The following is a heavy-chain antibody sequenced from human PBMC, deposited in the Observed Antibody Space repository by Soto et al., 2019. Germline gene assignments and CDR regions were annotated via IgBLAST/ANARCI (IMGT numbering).Heavy chain of an antibody. V-gene: IGHV4-59*01. J-gene: IGHJ4*02. CDR3: ARENYASSGAPFLDY. Sequence: ETLSLTCSVSGGSISSYYWTWIRQPPGRGLEYIGYISYSGNTYYDPSLRGRVTISLDTSKNQFSLQLSSVTAADMAVYYCARENYASSGAPFLDYWGQGTLVTVSS. D-gene: IGHD3-22*01. CDR1: GGSISSYY. CDR2: ISYSGNT.